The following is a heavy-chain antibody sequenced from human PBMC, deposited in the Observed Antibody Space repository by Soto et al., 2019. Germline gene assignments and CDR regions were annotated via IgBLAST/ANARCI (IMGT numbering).Heavy chain of an antibody. D-gene: IGHD2-21*02. J-gene: IGHJ4*02. CDR1: GFTFGSYW. V-gene: IGHV3-7*01. Sequence: EVQLVESGGGLVQPGGSLRLSCAVSGFTFGSYWMNWVRLIPGKGLEWVAYIKPDGSATYYVDSVKGRFTISRDNAKNSLYLQMNSLRVEDTSVYYCARAGYCGPGCYYYCDYWGQGTLVTVSS. CDR3: ARAGYCGPGCYYYCDY. CDR2: IKPDGSAT.